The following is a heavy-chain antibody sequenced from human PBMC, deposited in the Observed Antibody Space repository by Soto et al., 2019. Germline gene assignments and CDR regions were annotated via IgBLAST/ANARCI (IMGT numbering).Heavy chain of an antibody. CDR3: ARQIYDSDTGPNFQYYFDS. D-gene: IGHD3-22*01. J-gene: IGHJ4*02. CDR1: GYSFAGYW. V-gene: IGHV5-10-1*01. Sequence: PGESLKISCKGSGYSFAGYWITWVRQKPGKGLERMGRIDPSDSQTYYSPSFRGHVTISATKSITTVFLQWSSLRASDTAMYYCARQIYDSDTGPNFQYYFDSWGQGTPVTVSS. CDR2: IDPSDSQT.